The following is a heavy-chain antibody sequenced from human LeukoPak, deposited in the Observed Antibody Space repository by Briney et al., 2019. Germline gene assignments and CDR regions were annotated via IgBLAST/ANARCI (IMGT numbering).Heavy chain of an antibody. V-gene: IGHV4-34*01. CDR3: ARHYYGTDV. J-gene: IGHJ6*02. Sequence: PSETLSLTCAVYGRSFRGYYWSWIRQPPGEGLEWIGEINHSGSTNYNSSLTSRVTISVDTSKSQFSLNRTSVTAADTAVYYCARHYYGTDVWGQGTTVTVSS. CDR2: INHSGST. CDR1: GRSFRGYY. D-gene: IGHD3-22*01.